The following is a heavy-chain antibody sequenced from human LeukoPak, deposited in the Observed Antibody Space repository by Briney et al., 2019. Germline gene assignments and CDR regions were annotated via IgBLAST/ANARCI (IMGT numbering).Heavy chain of an antibody. D-gene: IGHD3-9*01. J-gene: IGHJ4*02. CDR2: VIPIFGTA. CDR1: GGTFSSYA. CDR3: ARDTAYFDWLLFFDY. Sequence: SVTVSCKASGGTFSSYAISWVRQAPGQGLEWMGGVIPIFGTANYAQKFQGRVTITADESTSTAYMELSSLRSEDTAVYYCARDTAYFDWLLFFDYWGQGTLVTVSS. V-gene: IGHV1-69*13.